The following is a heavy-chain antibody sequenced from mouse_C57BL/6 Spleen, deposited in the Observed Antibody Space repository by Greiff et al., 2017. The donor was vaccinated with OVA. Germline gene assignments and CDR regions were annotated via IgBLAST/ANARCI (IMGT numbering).Heavy chain of an antibody. CDR3: TRSDYSGSQPYYFDY. J-gene: IGHJ2*01. V-gene: IGHV1-15*01. CDR2: IDPETGGT. D-gene: IGHD1-1*01. CDR1: GYTFTDYE. Sequence: VQLQQSGAELVRPGASVTLSCKASGYTFTDYEMHWVKQTPVHGLEWIGAIDPETGGTAYNQKFKGKAILTADKSSSTAYMELRSLTSEDSAVYYCTRSDYSGSQPYYFDYWGQGTTLTVSS.